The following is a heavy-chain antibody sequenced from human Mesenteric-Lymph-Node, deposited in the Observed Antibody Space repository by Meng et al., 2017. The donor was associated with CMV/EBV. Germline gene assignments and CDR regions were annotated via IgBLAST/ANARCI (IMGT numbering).Heavy chain of an antibody. CDR3: ARGVTVNYYYGMDV. CDR2: IYYSGST. J-gene: IGHJ6*02. V-gene: IGHV4-59*01. D-gene: IGHD3-16*02. CDR1: GGSMSTYF. Sequence: SETLSLTCTISGGSMSTYFWHWIRQPPGRGLEWIGYIYYSGSTNYNPSLKSRVTISVDASKNQFSLRLSSVTAADTAVYYCARGVTVNYYYGMDVWGQGTTVTVSS.